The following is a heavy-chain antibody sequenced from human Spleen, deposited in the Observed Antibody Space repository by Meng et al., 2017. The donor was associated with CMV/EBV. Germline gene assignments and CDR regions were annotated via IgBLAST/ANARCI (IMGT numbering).Heavy chain of an antibody. CDR1: GFTFSSYS. D-gene: IGHD1-26*01. V-gene: IGHV3-21*01. Sequence: GESLKISCAASGFTFSSYSMNWVRQAPGKGLEWVSSISSSSSYIYYADSVKGRFTISRDNAKNSLYLQMNSLRAEDTAVYYCAREDRPKWELLPTDYWGQGTLVTVSS. CDR3: AREDRPKWELLPTDY. CDR2: ISSSSSYI. J-gene: IGHJ4*02.